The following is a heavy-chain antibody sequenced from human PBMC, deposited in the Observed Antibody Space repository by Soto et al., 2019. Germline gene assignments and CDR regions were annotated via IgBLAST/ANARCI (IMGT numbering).Heavy chain of an antibody. J-gene: IGHJ6*02. V-gene: IGHV4-59*01. CDR2: IYYSGIT. CDR3: ARYKSNYYNGMDV. D-gene: IGHD1-20*01. Sequence: QVQLQESGPGLVKPSETLSLTCTVSGGSISSYYWSWIRQPPGKGLEWIGYIYYSGITNYNPSLTSRVTTSVDTPQNQFPLKLRSVTAADTAVYYCARYKSNYYNGMDVWGQGTPVTVSS. CDR1: GGSISSYY.